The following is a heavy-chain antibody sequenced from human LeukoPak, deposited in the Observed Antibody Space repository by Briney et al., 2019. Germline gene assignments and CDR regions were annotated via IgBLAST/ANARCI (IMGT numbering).Heavy chain of an antibody. V-gene: IGHV3-23*01. CDR3: AKATYDFWSGYRFDY. Sequence: GGSLRLSCAASGFTFSSYAMSWVRQAPGKGLEWVSAISGSGGSTYYADSVKGRFTISRDNSKNTLYLQMNSLRAEDTVVYYCAKATYDFWSGYRFDYWGQGTLVTVSS. J-gene: IGHJ4*02. CDR1: GFTFSSYA. D-gene: IGHD3-3*01. CDR2: ISGSGGST.